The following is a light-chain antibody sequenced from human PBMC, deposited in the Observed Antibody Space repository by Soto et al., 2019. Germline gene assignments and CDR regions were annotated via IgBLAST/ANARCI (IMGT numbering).Light chain of an antibody. J-gene: IGKJ1*01. CDR2: SVS. CDR1: QSLVYSDGNTY. Sequence: DVVLTQSPLSLPVTLGQPASISCRSSQSLVYSDGNTYLNWFQQRPGQSPRRLIYSVSNRDSGVPNRFSGSGLGADFKLKISRVEAVDVWIDYCRQGTHVPRTCGQGTKVEIK. V-gene: IGKV2-30*01. CDR3: RQGTHVPRT.